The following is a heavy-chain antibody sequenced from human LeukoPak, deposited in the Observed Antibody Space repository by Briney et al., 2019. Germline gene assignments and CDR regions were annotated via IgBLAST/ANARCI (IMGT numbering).Heavy chain of an antibody. CDR2: ISSSSSYI. Sequence: KPGGSLRLSCAASGFRFSSYSMNWFRQAPGKGLEWVSCISSSSSYIYYADSAKGRFTISRDNAKNSLYLQMNSLRAEDTAVYYCARDFAGYCSSTSCRGGCYYMDVWGKGTTVTVSS. V-gene: IGHV3-21*01. CDR3: ARDFAGYCSSTSCRGGCYYMDV. J-gene: IGHJ6*03. CDR1: GFRFSSYS. D-gene: IGHD2-2*01.